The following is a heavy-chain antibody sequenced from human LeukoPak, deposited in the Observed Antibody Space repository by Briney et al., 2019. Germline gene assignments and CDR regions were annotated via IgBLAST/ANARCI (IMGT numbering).Heavy chain of an antibody. V-gene: IGHV4-30-2*01. Sequence: SQTLSLTCAVSGGSISSGGYSWSWIRQPPGKGLEWIGYIYHSGSTYYTPSLKSRVTISVDSSKHQFSLKLSSVTAAATAVYYYARGSFGGYYYYYGMDVWGQGTTVTVSS. CDR1: GGSISSGGYS. D-gene: IGHD2-15*01. J-gene: IGHJ6*02. CDR2: IYHSGST. CDR3: ARGSFGGYYYYYGMDV.